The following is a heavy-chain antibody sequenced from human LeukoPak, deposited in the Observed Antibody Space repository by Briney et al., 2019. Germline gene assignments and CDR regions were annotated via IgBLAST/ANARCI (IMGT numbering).Heavy chain of an antibody. CDR3: ARHRTMVRGKNFDY. J-gene: IGHJ4*02. CDR2: IYYSGST. CDR1: GGSISSSSYY. V-gene: IGHV4-39*01. Sequence: SETLSLTCTVSGGSISSSSYYWGWIRQPPGKGLEWIGSIYYSGSTYYNPSLKSRVTISVDTSKNQFSLKLSSVTAADTAVYYCARHRTMVRGKNFDYWGQGTLVTVSS. D-gene: IGHD3-10*01.